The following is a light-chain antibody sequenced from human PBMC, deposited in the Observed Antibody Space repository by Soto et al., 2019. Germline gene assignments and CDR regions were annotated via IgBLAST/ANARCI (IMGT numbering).Light chain of an antibody. Sequence: EVVLTQSPATLSVSPGERATLSCRASQSVNINLAWYQQKPGQAPYLLIYTASTRATGVPARFSGSGSGTEFTLTISNVQSKDFTVYYCQQYNNWPITFGQGTRLEIK. V-gene: IGKV3-15*01. CDR1: QSVNIN. CDR2: TAS. CDR3: QQYNNWPIT. J-gene: IGKJ5*01.